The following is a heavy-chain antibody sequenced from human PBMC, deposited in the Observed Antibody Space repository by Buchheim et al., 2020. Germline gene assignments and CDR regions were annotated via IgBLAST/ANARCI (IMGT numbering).Heavy chain of an antibody. Sequence: QVQLVESGGGVVQPGRSLRLSCAASGFTFSSYAMHWVRQAPGKGLEWVAVISYDGSNKYYADSVKGRFTISRDNSKNTLYLQMNSLRAEDTAVYYCARELIDYDPYFDYWGQGTL. CDR3: ARELIDYDPYFDY. D-gene: IGHD3-22*01. CDR2: ISYDGSNK. CDR1: GFTFSSYA. J-gene: IGHJ4*02. V-gene: IGHV3-30*04.